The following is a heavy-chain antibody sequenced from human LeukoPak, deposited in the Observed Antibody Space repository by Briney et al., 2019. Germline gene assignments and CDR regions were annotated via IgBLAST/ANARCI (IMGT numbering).Heavy chain of an antibody. CDR2: INHSGST. CDR3: ARPRLRYFDWLLFGGVAFDI. J-gene: IGHJ3*02. CDR1: GGSFSGYY. Sequence: SETLSLTCAVYGGSFSGYYWSWIRQPPGKGLEWIGEINHSGSTNYNPSLKSRVAISVDTSKNQFSLKLSSVTAADTAVYYCARPRLRYFDWLLFGGVAFDIWGQGTMVTVSS. V-gene: IGHV4-34*01. D-gene: IGHD3-9*01.